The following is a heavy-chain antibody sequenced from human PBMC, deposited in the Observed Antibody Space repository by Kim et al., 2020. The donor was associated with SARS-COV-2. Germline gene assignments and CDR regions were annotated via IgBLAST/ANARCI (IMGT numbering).Heavy chain of an antibody. J-gene: IGHJ4*02. CDR3: AKDGYYGSGSYYIPEY. Sequence: SVKGRFTISRDNSKNALYLQMNSLRAEDTAVYYCAKDGYYGSGSYYIPEYWGQGTLVTVSS. D-gene: IGHD3-10*01. V-gene: IGHV3-30*02.